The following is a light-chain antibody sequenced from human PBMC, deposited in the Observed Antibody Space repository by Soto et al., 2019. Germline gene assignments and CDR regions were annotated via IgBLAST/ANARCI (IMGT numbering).Light chain of an antibody. CDR1: SSNIGAGYE. CDR3: AAWDDGRNDLYV. J-gene: IGLJ1*01. V-gene: IGLV1-40*01. CDR2: STD. Sequence: QSVLTQPPSVSGAPGQRVTISCIGGSSNIGAGYEVHWYQQLPGTVPKLLIYSTDQRPSGVPDRFSGSKSGTSASLAISGLQSEDEADYYCAAWDDGRNDLYVIGSGTKVTVL.